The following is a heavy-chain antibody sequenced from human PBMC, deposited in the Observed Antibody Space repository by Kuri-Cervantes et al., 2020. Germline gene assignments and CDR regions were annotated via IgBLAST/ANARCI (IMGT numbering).Heavy chain of an antibody. Sequence: SETLSLTCTVSGGSISSGGYYWSWIRQHPGKGLEWIGYIYYSGSTYYNPSLKNLVTISVDTSKNQFSLKLSSVTAADTAVYYCARDGSLGMDVWGQGTTVTVSS. CDR1: GGSISSGGYY. J-gene: IGHJ6*02. D-gene: IGHD1-26*01. CDR3: ARDGSLGMDV. V-gene: IGHV4-31*01. CDR2: IYYSGST.